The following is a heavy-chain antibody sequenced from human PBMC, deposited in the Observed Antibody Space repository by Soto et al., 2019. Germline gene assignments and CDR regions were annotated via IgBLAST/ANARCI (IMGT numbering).Heavy chain of an antibody. CDR1: GGTFSSYA. J-gene: IGHJ6*02. CDR3: ARGYCSGGSCLSSDYYYGMDV. V-gene: IGHV1-69*01. CDR2: IIPIFGTA. D-gene: IGHD2-15*01. Sequence: QVQLVQSGAEVKKPGSSVKVSCKASGGTFSSYAISWVRQAPGQGLEWMGGIIPIFGTANYAQKFQGRVTITADESTSTAYMKLSSLRSEDTAVYYCARGYCSGGSCLSSDYYYGMDVWGQGTTVTVSS.